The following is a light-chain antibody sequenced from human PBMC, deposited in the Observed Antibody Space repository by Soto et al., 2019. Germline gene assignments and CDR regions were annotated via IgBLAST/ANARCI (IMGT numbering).Light chain of an antibody. CDR1: SSDVGSYNL. CDR3: CSYAGSSIEV. V-gene: IGLV2-23*02. Sequence: QPVLTQPASVSGSPGQSITISCTGTSSDVGSYNLVSWYQQHPGKAPKLMIYEVSKRPSGVSNRFSGSKSGNTASLTISGLQAEDEADYYCCSYAGSSIEVFGGGTQLTVL. J-gene: IGLJ3*02. CDR2: EVS.